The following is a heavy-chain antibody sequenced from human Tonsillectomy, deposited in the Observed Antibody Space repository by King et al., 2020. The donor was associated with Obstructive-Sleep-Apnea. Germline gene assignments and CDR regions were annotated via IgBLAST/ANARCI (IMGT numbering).Heavy chain of an antibody. J-gene: IGHJ4*02. CDR3: ARLMLRGVDGFDY. D-gene: IGHD3-10*01. V-gene: IGHV7-4-1*02. CDR1: GYTFPTYA. CDR2: IHTNTGNP. Sequence: QLVQSGSELKKPGASVRVSCKASGYTFPTYAINWVRQAPGQGLEWMGWIHTNTGNPTYAQAFTGRFVFSFDTSVSTAYLQISSLKAEDTAASYFARLMLRGVDGFDYWGQGTLVTVSS.